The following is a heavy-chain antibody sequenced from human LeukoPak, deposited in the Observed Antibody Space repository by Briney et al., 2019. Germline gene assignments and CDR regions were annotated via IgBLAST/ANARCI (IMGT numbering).Heavy chain of an antibody. D-gene: IGHD2-2*01. CDR1: GDSISSYY. V-gene: IGHV4-59*08. CDR2: IYYSGST. CDR3: ARRYCSSTSCYFDY. J-gene: IGHJ4*02. Sequence: SETLSLTCTVSGDSISSYYWSWIRQPTGKGLEWIGYIYYSGSTNYNPSLKSRVTISVDTSKNQFSLKLSSVTAADTAVYYCARRYCSSTSCYFDYWGQGTLVTVSS.